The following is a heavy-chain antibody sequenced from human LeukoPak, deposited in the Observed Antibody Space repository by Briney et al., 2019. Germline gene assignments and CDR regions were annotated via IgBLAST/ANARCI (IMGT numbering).Heavy chain of an antibody. Sequence: QPGRSLRLSCTASGFTFGDYAMSWVRQAPGKGLEWVGFIKSKAYGGTTEYAASVKGRFTISRDDSKSIAYLQMNSLKTEDTAVYYCTRAPRWRVVIPEFDYWGQGTLVTVSS. J-gene: IGHJ4*02. CDR1: GFTFGDYA. V-gene: IGHV3-49*04. D-gene: IGHD3-3*01. CDR3: TRAPRWRVVIPEFDY. CDR2: IKSKAYGGTT.